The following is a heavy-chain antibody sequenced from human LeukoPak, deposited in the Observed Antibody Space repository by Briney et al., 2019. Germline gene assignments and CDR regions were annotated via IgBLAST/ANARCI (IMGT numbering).Heavy chain of an antibody. CDR3: ATVFDY. Sequence: PGGSLRLSCAASGLTFSNHWMHWVRQAPGKGLVWVSRIDGDGNGTSYADSVKGRFTISRDNAKNTSYLQMDSLRAEDSAVYYCATVFDYWGQGTLVTVSS. V-gene: IGHV3-74*01. CDR2: IDGDGNGT. J-gene: IGHJ4*02. D-gene: IGHD4-17*01. CDR1: GLTFSNHW.